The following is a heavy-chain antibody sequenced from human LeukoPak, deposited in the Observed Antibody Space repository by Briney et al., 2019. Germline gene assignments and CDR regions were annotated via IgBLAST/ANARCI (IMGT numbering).Heavy chain of an antibody. D-gene: IGHD2-8*01. V-gene: IGHV7-4-1*02. Sequence: ASVKVSCKASGYTFTGYYMHWVRQAPGQGLEWMGWINTNTGNPTYAQGFTGRFVFSLDTSVSTAYLQISSLKAEDTAVYYCARRRDMLFYYMDVWGKGTTVTASS. CDR3: ARRRDMLFYYMDV. J-gene: IGHJ6*03. CDR1: GYTFTGYY. CDR2: INTNTGNP.